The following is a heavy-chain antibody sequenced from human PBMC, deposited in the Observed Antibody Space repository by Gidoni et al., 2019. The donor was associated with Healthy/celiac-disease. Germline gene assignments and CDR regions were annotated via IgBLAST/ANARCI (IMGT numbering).Heavy chain of an antibody. D-gene: IGHD3-22*01. CDR1: GDSISSSSYY. V-gene: IGHV4-39*01. Sequence: QLQLQESGPGLVKPSETLSLPCAVSGDSISSSSYYWGWIRQPTGKGLEWIGGIYYSGSTYYNPSLKSRVTISVDTSKNLFSLKLSSVTAADTAVYYCATYTYYYDSSGLGHYWGQGTLVTVSS. J-gene: IGHJ4*02. CDR3: ATYTYYYDSSGLGHY. CDR2: IYYSGST.